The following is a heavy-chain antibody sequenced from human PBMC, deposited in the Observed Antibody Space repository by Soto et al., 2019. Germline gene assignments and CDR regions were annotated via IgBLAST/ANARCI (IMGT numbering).Heavy chain of an antibody. CDR3: AKGSVVVGIPPLGDLRLDY. V-gene: IGHV1-3*01. Sequence: ASVKVSCKGSGYSFTKYAIHWLRQAAGQRLEWLGWINAGNGDTKYYEKMQGRVTITRDTFANTAYMQLSSLGFEHTAVYFCAKGSVVVGIPPLGDLRLDYWGQGLQLIVSS. CDR1: GYSFTKYA. D-gene: IGHD2-21*01. CDR2: INAGNGDT. J-gene: IGHJ4*02.